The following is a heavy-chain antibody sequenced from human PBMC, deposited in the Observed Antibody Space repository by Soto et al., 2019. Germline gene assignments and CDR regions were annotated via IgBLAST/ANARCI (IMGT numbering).Heavy chain of an antibody. CDR3: TTDSRGAIVGATD. D-gene: IGHD1-26*01. Sequence: SLRLSCAASGFTFSNAWMNWVRQAPGKGLEWVGRIKSKTDGGTTDYAAPVKGRFTISRDDSKNTLYLQMNSLKTEDTAVYYCTTDSRGAIVGATDWGQGTLVTVSS. J-gene: IGHJ4*02. CDR1: GFTFSNAW. V-gene: IGHV3-15*07. CDR2: IKSKTDGGTT.